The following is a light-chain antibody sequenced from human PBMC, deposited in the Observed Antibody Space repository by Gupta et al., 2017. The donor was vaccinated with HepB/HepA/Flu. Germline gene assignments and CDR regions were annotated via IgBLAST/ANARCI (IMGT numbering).Light chain of an antibody. J-gene: IGKJ1*01. CDR2: DAS. CDR3: QQYYSYLST. Sequence: AIRMTQSPSSFSASTGDRVTITCRASQGISSYLAWYQQKPGKAPKLLIYDASTLQSGVPSRFSGSGSGTDFTLTISCLQSEDFATYYCQQYYSYLSTFGQGTKVEIK. V-gene: IGKV1-8*01. CDR1: QGISSY.